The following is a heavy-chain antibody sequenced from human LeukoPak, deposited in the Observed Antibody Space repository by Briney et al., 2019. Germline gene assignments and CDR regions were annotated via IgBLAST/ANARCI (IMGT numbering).Heavy chain of an antibody. Sequence: SETLSLTCAVSGGSISSGGYSWSWIRQPPGKGLEWIGYIYHSGSTYYNPSLKSRVTISVDRSKNQFSLKLSSVTAADTAVYYCARQLTGYCSSTSCPYNWFDPWGQGTMVTVSS. J-gene: IGHJ5*02. CDR2: IYHSGST. CDR3: ARQLTGYCSSTSCPYNWFDP. CDR1: GGSISSGGYS. D-gene: IGHD2-2*01. V-gene: IGHV4-30-2*01.